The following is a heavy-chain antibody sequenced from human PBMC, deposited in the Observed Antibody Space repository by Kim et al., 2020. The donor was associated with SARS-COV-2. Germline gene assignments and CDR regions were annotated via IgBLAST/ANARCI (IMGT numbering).Heavy chain of an antibody. CDR1: GFTFSSYA. D-gene: IGHD3-22*01. Sequence: GGSLRLSCAASGFTFSSYAMSWVRQAPGKGLEWVSAISGSGGSTYYADSVKGRFTISRDNSKNTLYLQMNSLRAEDTAVYYCAKDFPLIAVVITGAFDIWGQGTMVTVSS. CDR2: ISGSGGST. J-gene: IGHJ3*02. CDR3: AKDFPLIAVVITGAFDI. V-gene: IGHV3-23*01.